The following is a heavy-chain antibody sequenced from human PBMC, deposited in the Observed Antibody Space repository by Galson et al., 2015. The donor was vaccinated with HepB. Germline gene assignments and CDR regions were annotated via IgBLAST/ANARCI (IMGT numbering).Heavy chain of an antibody. CDR1: GYTFTSYY. J-gene: IGHJ4*02. D-gene: IGHD4-23*01. V-gene: IGHV1-46*01. CDR3: ASEYPRGYGGNSGSDYFDY. CDR2: INPSGGST. Sequence: SVKVSCKASGYTFTSYYMHWVRQAPGQGLEWMGIINPSGGSTSYAQKFQGRVTMTRDTSTSTVYMELSSLRSEDTAVYYCASEYPRGYGGNSGSDYFDYWGQGTLVTVSS.